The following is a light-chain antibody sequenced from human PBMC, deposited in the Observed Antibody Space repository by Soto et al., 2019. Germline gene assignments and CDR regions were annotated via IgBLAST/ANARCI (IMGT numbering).Light chain of an antibody. CDR1: TSNIGADYD. J-gene: IGLJ3*02. CDR2: GNT. CDR3: QSYDSSVSGWV. V-gene: IGLV1-40*01. Sequence: QSVLTQPPSVSGAPGQRVTISCTGSTSNIGADYDVHWYQQLPGTAPKLLIYGNTNRPSGVPDRFSGSKSDTSASLAITGLQAEDEADYYCQSYDSSVSGWVFGGGTQLTVL.